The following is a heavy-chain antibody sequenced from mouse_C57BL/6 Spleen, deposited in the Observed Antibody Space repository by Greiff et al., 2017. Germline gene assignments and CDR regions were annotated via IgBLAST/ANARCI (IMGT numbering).Heavy chain of an antibody. D-gene: IGHD6-2*01. J-gene: IGHJ2*01. CDR2: ISDDGCN. Sequence: EVKLQQSGPGLVKPSQSLSLTCSVSGYSITSGYYWNCLRPFPGNKLEWMGYISDDGCNNYNPSLKNRISITRDTSKNQFFLKLNSVTTEDTATYYCARSPGFDYWGQGTTLTVSS. CDR1: GYSITSGYY. CDR3: ARSPGFDY. V-gene: IGHV3-6*01.